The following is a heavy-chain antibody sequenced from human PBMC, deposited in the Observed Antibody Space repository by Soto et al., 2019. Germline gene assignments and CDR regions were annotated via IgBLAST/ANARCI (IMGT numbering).Heavy chain of an antibody. Sequence: GGSLRLSCAAPGFTFSSDSMNWVRQAPGKGLEWVSSISSSSSYIYYADSVKGRFTISRDNAKNSLYLQMNSLRAEDTAVYYCARGPPYYYMDVWGKGTTVTVSS. CDR1: GFTFSSDS. V-gene: IGHV3-21*01. CDR2: ISSSSSYI. D-gene: IGHD3-16*01. CDR3: ARGPPYYYMDV. J-gene: IGHJ6*03.